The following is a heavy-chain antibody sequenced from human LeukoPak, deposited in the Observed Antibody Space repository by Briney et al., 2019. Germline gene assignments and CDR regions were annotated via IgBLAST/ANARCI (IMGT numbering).Heavy chain of an antibody. V-gene: IGHV3-48*01. Sequence: GGSLRLYCAASGFSFSSYNMNWVRQAPGKGLEWVSYISRSSTTIYYADSLKGRFIVSRDNGKNSLYLQMNSLRGEDTAVYYCARDRYCGGDCYSDGLDIWGQGTMVAVSS. CDR3: ARDRYCGGDCYSDGLDI. CDR1: GFSFSSYN. D-gene: IGHD2-21*02. CDR2: ISRSSTTI. J-gene: IGHJ3*02.